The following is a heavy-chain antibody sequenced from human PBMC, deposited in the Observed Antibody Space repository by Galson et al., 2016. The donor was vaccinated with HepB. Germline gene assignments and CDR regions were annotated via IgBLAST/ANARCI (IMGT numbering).Heavy chain of an antibody. Sequence: SLRLSCAASGFIFNSYSMNRVRQAPGKGLEWISYISSSSNNMYYADSVKGRFTISRDNAKNSLYLQMNSLRDEDTAVYYCVKGAGTIDYWGQGALVTVSS. J-gene: IGHJ4*02. CDR2: ISSSSNNM. D-gene: IGHD6-19*01. V-gene: IGHV3-48*02. CDR3: VKGAGTIDY. CDR1: GFIFNSYS.